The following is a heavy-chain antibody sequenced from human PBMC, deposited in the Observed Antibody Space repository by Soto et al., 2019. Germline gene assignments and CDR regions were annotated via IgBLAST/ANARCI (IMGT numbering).Heavy chain of an antibody. CDR1: GFTFSSYG. CDR2: ISYDGSNK. D-gene: IGHD4-17*01. J-gene: IGHJ6*03. V-gene: IGHV3-30*18. Sequence: QVQLVESGGGVVQPGRSLRLSCAASGFTFSSYGMHWVRQAPGKGLEWVAVISYDGSNKYYADSVKGRFTISRDNSKNTRYLQMNSLRAEDTAVYYCAKDRTVTTAYCYMDVWGKGTTVTVSS. CDR3: AKDRTVTTAYCYMDV.